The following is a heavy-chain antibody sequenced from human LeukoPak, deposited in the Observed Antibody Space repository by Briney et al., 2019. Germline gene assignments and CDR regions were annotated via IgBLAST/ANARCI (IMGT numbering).Heavy chain of an antibody. CDR3: ARDWEAVDNTPTGIDF. Sequence: GGSLRLSCAASGFTFSSYAMSWVRQAPGKGLEWVSSISGSGGSTYYPDSVKGRFTISRDNSKKTLYLQMNSLRAEDTAVYYCARDWEAVDNTPTGIDFWGQGTLVTVSS. CDR2: ISGSGGST. D-gene: IGHD5-12*01. CDR1: GFTFSSYA. V-gene: IGHV3-23*01. J-gene: IGHJ4*02.